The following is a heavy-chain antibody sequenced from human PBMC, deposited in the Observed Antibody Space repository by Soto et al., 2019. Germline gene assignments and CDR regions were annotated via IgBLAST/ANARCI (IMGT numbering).Heavy chain of an antibody. Sequence: QVQLQESGPGLVKPSQTLSLTCTVSGGSISSGGYYWSWIRQHPGKGLEWIGYIYYSGSTYYNPSLKRRVTISVDTSKNQFSLKLSSVTAADTAVYYCARRAGGRYSGYDLGWSDYYYGMDVWGQGTTVTVSS. CDR3: ARRAGGRYSGYDLGWSDYYYGMDV. CDR2: IYYSGST. J-gene: IGHJ6*02. CDR1: GGSISSGGYY. D-gene: IGHD5-12*01. V-gene: IGHV4-31*03.